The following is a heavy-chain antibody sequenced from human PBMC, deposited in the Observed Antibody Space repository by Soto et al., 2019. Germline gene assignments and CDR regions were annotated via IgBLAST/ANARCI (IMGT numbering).Heavy chain of an antibody. D-gene: IGHD3-22*01. Sequence: GGSLRLSCAASGFTFDDYTMHWVRQAPGKGLEWVSLISWGGGSTYYADSVKGRFTISRDNSKNSLYLQMNSLRTEDTALYYCAKDLVLEPYYYDTGALDYWGQGTLVTVSS. V-gene: IGHV3-43*01. CDR3: AKDLVLEPYYYDTGALDY. CDR2: ISWGGGST. J-gene: IGHJ4*02. CDR1: GFTFDDYT.